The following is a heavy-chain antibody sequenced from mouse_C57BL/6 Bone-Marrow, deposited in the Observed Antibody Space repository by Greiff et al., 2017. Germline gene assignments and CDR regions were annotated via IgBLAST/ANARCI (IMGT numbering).Heavy chain of an antibody. Sequence: DVKLVESGGGLVKPGGSLKLSCAASGFTFSDYGMHWVRQAPEKGLEWVAYISSGSSTIYYADTVKGRFTISRDNAKNTLFLQMTSLRSEDTAMYYCATEGGSSYLFDYWGQGTTLTVSS. J-gene: IGHJ2*01. CDR3: ATEGGSSYLFDY. D-gene: IGHD1-1*01. CDR1: GFTFSDYG. V-gene: IGHV5-17*01. CDR2: ISSGSSTI.